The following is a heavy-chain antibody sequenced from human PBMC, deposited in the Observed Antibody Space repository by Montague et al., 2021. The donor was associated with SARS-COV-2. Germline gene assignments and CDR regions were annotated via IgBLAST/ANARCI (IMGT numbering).Heavy chain of an antibody. CDR3: ATRYNSGWHDALDI. Sequence: SLRLSCAASGLTFNNYAFSWVRQAPGKGLEWVSIIYRGGSITYYADALKGRYTISRDDFKNTVYLQMNSPRADDTAVYYCATRYNSGWHDALDIWGQGTMVTVSS. V-gene: IGHV3-23*03. D-gene: IGHD6-19*01. J-gene: IGHJ3*02. CDR1: GLTFNNYA. CDR2: IYRGGSIT.